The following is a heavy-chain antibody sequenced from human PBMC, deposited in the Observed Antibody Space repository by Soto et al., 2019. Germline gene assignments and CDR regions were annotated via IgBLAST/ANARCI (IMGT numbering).Heavy chain of an antibody. Sequence: ASVKVSCKASGYTFTSYGISWVRQAPGQGLEWMGWISAYNGNTNYAQKLQGRVTMTTDTSTSTAYMELRSLRSDDTAVYYCARETSYSYGFSYYYYGMDVWGQGTTVTVSS. D-gene: IGHD5-18*01. J-gene: IGHJ6*02. CDR1: GYTFTSYG. CDR2: ISAYNGNT. V-gene: IGHV1-18*04. CDR3: ARETSYSYGFSYYYYGMDV.